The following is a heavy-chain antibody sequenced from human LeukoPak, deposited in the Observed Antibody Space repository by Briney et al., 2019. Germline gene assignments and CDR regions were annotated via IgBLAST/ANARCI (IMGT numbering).Heavy chain of an antibody. D-gene: IGHD1-26*01. CDR2: INPNSGGT. J-gene: IGHJ5*02. CDR3: ARDVREPPNYWFDP. V-gene: IGHV1-2*02. CDR1: GYTFTGYY. Sequence: ASVKVSCKASGYTFTGYYMHWVRQAPGQGLEWMGWINPNSGGTNYAQKFQGRVTMTRDTSKNQFSLKLSSVTAADTAVYYCARDVREPPNYWFDPWGQGTLVTVSS.